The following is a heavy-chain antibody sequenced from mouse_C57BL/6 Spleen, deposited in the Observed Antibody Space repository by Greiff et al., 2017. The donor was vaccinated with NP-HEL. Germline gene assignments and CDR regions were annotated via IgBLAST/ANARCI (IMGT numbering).Heavy chain of an antibody. D-gene: IGHD1-1*01. CDR2: INPSNGGT. V-gene: IGHV1-53*01. CDR3: ARPFITTVVAPSYWYFDV. CDR1: GYTFTSYW. J-gene: IGHJ1*03. Sequence: VKLQQPGTELVKPGASVKLSCKASGYTFTSYWMHWVKQRPGQGLEWIGNINPSNGGTNYNEKFKSKATLTVDKSSSTAYMQLSSLTSEDSAVYECARPFITTVVAPSYWYFDVWGTGTTVTVSS.